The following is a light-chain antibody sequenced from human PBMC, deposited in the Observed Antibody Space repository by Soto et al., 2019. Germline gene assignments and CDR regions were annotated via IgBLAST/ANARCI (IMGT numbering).Light chain of an antibody. V-gene: IGLV2-23*01. CDR3: CSYAGSSTLYV. J-gene: IGLJ1*01. CDR1: SSDVGSYNL. Sequence: QSALTQPASVSGSPGQSITISCTGTSSDVGSYNLVSWYQQHPAKAPKLMIYEGNRRPSGVSNRFSGSKSGNTASLTISGLQAEDEADYYCCSYAGSSTLYVLGTGTKLTVL. CDR2: EGN.